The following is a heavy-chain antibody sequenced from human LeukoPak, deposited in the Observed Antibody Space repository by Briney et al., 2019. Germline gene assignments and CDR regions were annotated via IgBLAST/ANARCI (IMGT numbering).Heavy chain of an antibody. CDR3: AKDIRYYGSGSYLDY. J-gene: IGHJ4*02. D-gene: IGHD3-10*01. Sequence: GGSLRLSCAASGFTFDDYAMHWARQAPGKGLEWVSGISWNSGSIGYADSVKGRFTISRDNAKNSLYLQMNSPRAEDTALYYCAKDIRYYGSGSYLDYWGQGTLVTVSS. V-gene: IGHV3-9*01. CDR2: ISWNSGSI. CDR1: GFTFDDYA.